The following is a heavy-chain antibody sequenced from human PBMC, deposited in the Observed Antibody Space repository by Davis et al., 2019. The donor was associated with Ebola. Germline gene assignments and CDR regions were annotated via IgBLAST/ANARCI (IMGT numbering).Heavy chain of an antibody. CDR1: GYGFADYW. D-gene: IGHD6-19*01. CDR3: ARQESLYGWSDY. CDR2: IYAGDSDS. J-gene: IGHJ4*02. Sequence: GESLKISCKGSGYGFADYWIAWVRQTPGKGLEWMGLIYAGDSDSRYSPSFEGQVTISVDRSITTTYLQWRSLRASDTAIYYCARQESLYGWSDYWGQGTLVTVSS. V-gene: IGHV5-51*01.